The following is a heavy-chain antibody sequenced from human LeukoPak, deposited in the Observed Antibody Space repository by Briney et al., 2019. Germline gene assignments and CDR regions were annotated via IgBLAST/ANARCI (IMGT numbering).Heavy chain of an antibody. CDR2: IYYSGST. D-gene: IGHD2-2*01. V-gene: IGHV4-31*03. CDR3: ARAWLRLKSTSCYRGCNWFDP. J-gene: IGHJ5*02. CDR1: GGSISSGGYY. Sequence: SETPSLTCTVSGGSISSGGYYWSWIRQHPGKGLEWIGYIYYSGSTYYNPSLKSRVTISVDTSKNQFSLKLSSVTAADTAVYYCARAWLRLKSTSCYRGCNWFDPWGQGTLVTVSS.